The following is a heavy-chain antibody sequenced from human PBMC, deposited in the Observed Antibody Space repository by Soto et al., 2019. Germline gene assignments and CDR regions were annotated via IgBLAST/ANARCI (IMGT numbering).Heavy chain of an antibody. V-gene: IGHV3-73*01. CDR3: TRHDSNYDFWSGSPPRYGMDV. Sequence: GGSLRLSCAASGLTFSGSAMHWVRQASGKGLEWVGRIRSKANSYATAYAASVKGRFTISRGDSKNTAYLQMNSLKTEDTAVYYCTRHDSNYDFWSGSPPRYGMDVWGQGTTVTVSS. J-gene: IGHJ6*02. CDR1: GLTFSGSA. CDR2: IRSKANSYAT. D-gene: IGHD3-3*01.